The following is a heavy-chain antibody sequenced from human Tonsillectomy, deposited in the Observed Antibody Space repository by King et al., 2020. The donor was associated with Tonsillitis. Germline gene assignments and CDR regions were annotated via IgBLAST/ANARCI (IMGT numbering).Heavy chain of an antibody. CDR1: GYTFTNYY. Sequence: QLVQSGAEVKKPGASVKVSCKASGYTFTNYYIHWVRQAPGLGLEWMGIINPSGGTTIYAQKFQGRVTMTRDTSTSTVYMELSSLRSEDTAGYYCARDPIVGATTFDYWGQGTLVTVSS. D-gene: IGHD1-26*01. J-gene: IGHJ4*02. CDR3: ARDPIVGATTFDY. CDR2: INPSGGTT. V-gene: IGHV1-46*01.